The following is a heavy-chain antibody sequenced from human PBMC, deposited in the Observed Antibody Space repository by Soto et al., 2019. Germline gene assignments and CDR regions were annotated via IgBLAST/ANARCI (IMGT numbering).Heavy chain of an antibody. CDR3: ARESEDLTSNFDY. CDR2: ISSTTNYI. Sequence: AGGSLRLSCAASGFTFTRYSMNWVRQAPGKGLEWVSSISSTTNYIYYADSMKGRFTASRDNAKNSVYLDMNSLSAEDTAVYYCARESEDLTSNFDYWGQGTLVTVSS. V-gene: IGHV3-21*01. CDR1: GFTFTRYS. J-gene: IGHJ4*02.